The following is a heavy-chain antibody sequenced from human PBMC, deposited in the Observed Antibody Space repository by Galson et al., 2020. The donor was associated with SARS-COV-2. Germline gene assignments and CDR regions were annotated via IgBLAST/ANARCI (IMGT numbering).Heavy chain of an antibody. CDR2: IRSKAGSYAT. Sequence: GASLKISCTASGFTFSGSAMHWVRQASGKGLEWVGRIRSKAGSYATSYAASVKGRFTISRDDSKNTAFLQMNSLKTEDSAVYYCTRYGSDSEPYWGQGTLVTVSS. V-gene: IGHV3-73*01. CDR1: GFTFSGSA. D-gene: IGHD2-21*02. J-gene: IGHJ4*02. CDR3: TRYGSDSEPY.